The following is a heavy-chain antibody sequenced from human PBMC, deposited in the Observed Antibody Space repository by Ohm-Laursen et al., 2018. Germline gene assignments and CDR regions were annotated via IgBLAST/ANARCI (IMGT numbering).Heavy chain of an antibody. CDR1: GFIFSSFG. J-gene: IGHJ4*02. V-gene: IGHV3-30*03. D-gene: IGHD2-21*01. CDR2: ISNDGSNK. Sequence: SLRLSCTASGFIFSSFGMHWVRQAPGKGLEWAALISNDGSNKYYADSVKGRFTISRDNSKNTPNLQMNSLRTEDTAVYYCAGDPGDADTFDYWSQGTLVTVSS. CDR3: AGDPGDADTFDY.